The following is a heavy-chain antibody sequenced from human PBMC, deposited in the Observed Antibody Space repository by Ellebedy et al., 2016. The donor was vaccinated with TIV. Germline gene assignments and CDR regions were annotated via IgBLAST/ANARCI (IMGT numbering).Heavy chain of an antibody. V-gene: IGHV4-61*08. Sequence: SETLSLTCTVSGGSVVGDYYWNWIRQSPGKGLEWIGFGHYSGATYYSPSLRSRVTVTVDASRNQFSLKLSSVTAADTAVYYCARGGSGFDYWGQGTLVTVSS. CDR2: GHYSGAT. J-gene: IGHJ4*02. CDR3: ARGGSGFDY. CDR1: GGSVVGDYY. D-gene: IGHD6-19*01.